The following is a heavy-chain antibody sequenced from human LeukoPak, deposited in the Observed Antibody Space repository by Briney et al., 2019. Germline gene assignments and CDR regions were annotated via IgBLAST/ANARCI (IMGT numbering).Heavy chain of an antibody. CDR3: AKDSGRADFYFDY. D-gene: IGHD2-21*02. J-gene: IGHJ4*02. CDR1: GFSFSSYG. CDR2: IRYDGSDK. Sequence: GGSLRLSCVVSGFSFSSYGMHWVRQAPGKGPEWVAFIRYDGSDKYYADSVKGRFTISRDNSKNTPYLQMNSLRAEDTALYYCAKDSGRADFYFDYWGQGTLVTVSS. V-gene: IGHV3-30*02.